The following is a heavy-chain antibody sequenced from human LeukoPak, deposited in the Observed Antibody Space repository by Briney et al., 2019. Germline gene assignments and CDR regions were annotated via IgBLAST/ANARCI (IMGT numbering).Heavy chain of an antibody. CDR2: ISGSGGST. CDR3: ALAVAGDFDY. V-gene: IGHV3-23*01. D-gene: IGHD6-19*01. CDR1: GFSFSSYA. J-gene: IGHJ4*02. Sequence: GGSLRLSCAASGFSFSSYAMSWVRQAPGKGLEWVSAISGSGGSTYYADSVKGRFTISRDNSKNTLYLQMNSLRAEDTAVYYCALAVAGDFDYWGQGTLVTVSS.